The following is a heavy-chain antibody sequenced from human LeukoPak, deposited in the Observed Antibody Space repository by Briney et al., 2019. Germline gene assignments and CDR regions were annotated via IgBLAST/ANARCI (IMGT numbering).Heavy chain of an antibody. CDR2: ISYDGSNK. Sequence: PGGSLRLSCAASGFTFSSYAMHWVRQAPGKGLEWVAVISYDGSNKYYADSVKGRFTISRDNAKNSLYLQMNSLRAEDTAVYYCARDTFLGDYGGLGAFDIWGQGTMVPVSS. J-gene: IGHJ3*02. D-gene: IGHD4-17*01. CDR3: ARDTFLGDYGGLGAFDI. V-gene: IGHV3-30-3*01. CDR1: GFTFSSYA.